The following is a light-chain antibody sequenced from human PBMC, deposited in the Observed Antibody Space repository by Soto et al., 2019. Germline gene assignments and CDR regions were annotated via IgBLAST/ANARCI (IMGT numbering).Light chain of an antibody. V-gene: IGLV4-69*01. J-gene: IGLJ2*01. Sequence: QPVLTQSPSASASLGASVKLTCTLSSGHSSYAIAWHQQQPEKGPQYLMKLNSDGSHSKGDGVPDRFSGSSSGAERYLTISSLQSDDEADYYCQTWGSGFHVVFGGGTKLTVL. CDR2: LNSDGSH. CDR1: SGHSSYA. CDR3: QTWGSGFHVV.